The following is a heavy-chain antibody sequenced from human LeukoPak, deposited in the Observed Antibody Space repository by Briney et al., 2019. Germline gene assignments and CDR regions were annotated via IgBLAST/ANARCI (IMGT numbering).Heavy chain of an antibody. CDR1: GFTFSRYW. Sequence: PGGPLRLSCAASGFTFSRYWMHWVRRAPGKGLVWVSHINSDGSSTSYADSVKGRFTISRDNAKNTLYLQMSGLRAEDTAVYYCARPHSSGWWYFDYWGQGTLVTVSS. CDR2: INSDGSST. D-gene: IGHD6-19*01. J-gene: IGHJ4*02. CDR3: ARPHSSGWWYFDY. V-gene: IGHV3-74*01.